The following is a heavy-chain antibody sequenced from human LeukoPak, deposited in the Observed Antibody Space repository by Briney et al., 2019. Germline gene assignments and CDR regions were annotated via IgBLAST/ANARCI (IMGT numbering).Heavy chain of an antibody. J-gene: IGHJ4*02. CDR2: INPNIGVT. CDR1: GYTFIDYY. Sequence: ASVKVSCKASGYTFIDYYIHWVRQAPGQGLEWMGWINPNIGVTTYAQRFHGRVTMTRDTSNSTAYMDISRLRSDAPAVYFCARGPLRLGDLSTLWGQGTLVTVSS. D-gene: IGHD3-16*02. V-gene: IGHV1-2*02. CDR3: ARGPLRLGDLSTL.